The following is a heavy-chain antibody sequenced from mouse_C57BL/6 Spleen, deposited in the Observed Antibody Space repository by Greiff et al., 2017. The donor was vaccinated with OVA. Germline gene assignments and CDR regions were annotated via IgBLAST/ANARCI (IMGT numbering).Heavy chain of an antibody. D-gene: IGHD1-1*01. J-gene: IGHJ4*01. CDR2: IDPSDSET. V-gene: IGHV1-52*01. Sequence: QVQLQQPGAELVRPGSSVKLSCKASGYTFTSYWMHLVKQRPIQGLEWIGNIDPSDSETHYNQKFKDKATLTVDKSSSTAYMQLSSLTSEDSAVYYCARGDYYGSYYYAIGCWGQGTSVSVSS. CDR1: GYTFTSYW. CDR3: ARGDYYGSYYYAIGC.